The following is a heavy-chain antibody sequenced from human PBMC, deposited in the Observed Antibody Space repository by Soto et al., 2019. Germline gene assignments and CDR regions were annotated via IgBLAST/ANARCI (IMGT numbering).Heavy chain of an antibody. J-gene: IGHJ3*02. CDR3: ARAKGQSDSSGWYRHDAFDI. D-gene: IGHD6-19*01. Sequence: EVQLVESGGGLVQPGWSLRLSCAASGFTFSSYDMHWVRQATGKGLEWVSAIGTAGDTYYPGSVKGRFTISRENAKNSLYLQRDTLRAGDTAVYYCARAKGQSDSSGWYRHDAFDIWGQGTMVTVSS. CDR2: IGTAGDT. V-gene: IGHV3-13*01. CDR1: GFTFSSYD.